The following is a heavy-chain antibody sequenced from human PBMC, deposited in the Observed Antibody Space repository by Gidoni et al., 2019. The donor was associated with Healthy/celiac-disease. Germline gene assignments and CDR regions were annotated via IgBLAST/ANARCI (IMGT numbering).Heavy chain of an antibody. CDR2: IYYSGST. Sequence: QLQLQESGPGLVKPSETLSLTCTVSGGSISSSDYYWGWIRQPPGKGLEWIGTIYYSGSTYYSPSLKSRVTISVDTSKNQFSLKLSSVTAADTAVYYCARHEYSGYAWRPDYWGQGTLVTVSS. D-gene: IGHD5-12*01. CDR1: GGSISSSDYY. V-gene: IGHV4-39*01. CDR3: ARHEYSGYAWRPDY. J-gene: IGHJ4*02.